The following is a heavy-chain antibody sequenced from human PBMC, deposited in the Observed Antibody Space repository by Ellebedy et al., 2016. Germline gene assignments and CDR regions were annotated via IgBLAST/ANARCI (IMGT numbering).Heavy chain of an antibody. CDR3: ARLGDSSGYLRGMVGMDV. V-gene: IGHV4-59*08. Sequence: SETLSLTCTVSGGSISSYYWSWIRQPPGKGLEWIGYIYYSGSTNYNPSLKSRVTISVDTSKNQFSLKLSSVTAADTAVYYCARLGDSSGYLRGMVGMDVWGQGTTVTVSS. D-gene: IGHD3-22*01. CDR1: GGSISSYY. CDR2: IYYSGST. J-gene: IGHJ6*02.